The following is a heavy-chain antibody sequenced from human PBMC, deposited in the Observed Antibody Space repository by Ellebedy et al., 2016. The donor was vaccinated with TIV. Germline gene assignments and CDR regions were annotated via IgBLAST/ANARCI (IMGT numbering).Heavy chain of an antibody. J-gene: IGHJ4*02. CDR2: FDPEDGET. CDR1: GYTLTELS. Sequence: ASVKVSCXVSGYTLTELSMHWVRQAPGKGLEWMGGFDPEDGETIYAQKFQGRVTMTEDTSTDTAYMELSSLRSEDTAVYYCATADPHYYDSSGYYSSWGQGTLVTVSS. CDR3: ATADPHYYDSSGYYSS. D-gene: IGHD3-22*01. V-gene: IGHV1-24*01.